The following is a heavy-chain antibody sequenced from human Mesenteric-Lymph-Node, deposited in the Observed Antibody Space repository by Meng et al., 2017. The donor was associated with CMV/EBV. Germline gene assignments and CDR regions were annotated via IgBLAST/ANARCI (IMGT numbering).Heavy chain of an antibody. CDR3: ARHQRWLKSEGGFNY. Sequence: QVHFMQWGAGLLKPSETLSLPFSVYGGSFSGSYWSWIRQPPGKGLEWIGEINHSGSTNYNPSLKSRVTISVDTSKNQFSLKLSSVTAADTAVYYCARHQRWLKSEGGFNYWGQGTLVTVSS. D-gene: IGHD4-23*01. V-gene: IGHV4-34*01. CDR1: GGSFSGSY. CDR2: INHSGST. J-gene: IGHJ4*02.